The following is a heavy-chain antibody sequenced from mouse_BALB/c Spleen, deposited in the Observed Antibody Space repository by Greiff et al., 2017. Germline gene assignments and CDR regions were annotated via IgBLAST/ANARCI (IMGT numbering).Heavy chain of an antibody. D-gene: IGHD2-4*01. V-gene: IGHV1-4*01. CDR3: ANYDYDGFAY. CDR1: GYTFTSYT. CDR2: INPSSGYT. J-gene: IGHJ3*01. Sequence: QVQLKQSGAELARPGASVKMSCKASGYTFTSYTMHWVKQRPGQGLEWIGYINPSSGYTNYIQKFKNKATLTADKSSSTAYMQLSSLTSEDSAVYYCANYDYDGFAYWGQGTLVTVSA.